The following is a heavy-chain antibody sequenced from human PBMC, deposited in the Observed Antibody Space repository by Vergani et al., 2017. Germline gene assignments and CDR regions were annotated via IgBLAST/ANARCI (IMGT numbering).Heavy chain of an antibody. J-gene: IGHJ4*02. CDR1: GASFSTEDYY. CDR3: ARVGATEGDLYY. CDR2: IYYNRST. D-gene: IGHD1-26*01. Sequence: QVHLQESGPGLVKPSQTLSLTCTISGASFSTEDYYWSWIRQPPRKGLEWIGYIYYNRSTYYNPSLKSRLTMSVDTSKNQFPLRLDSVTAADTAVYYCARVGATEGDLYYWGRGTLVTVSS. V-gene: IGHV4-30-4*08.